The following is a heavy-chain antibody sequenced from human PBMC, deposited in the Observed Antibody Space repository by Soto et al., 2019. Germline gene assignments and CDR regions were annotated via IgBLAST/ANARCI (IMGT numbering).Heavy chain of an antibody. CDR1: GFTFSSYG. CDR2: IWYDGSNK. J-gene: IGHJ4*02. V-gene: IGHV3-33*01. D-gene: IGHD2-15*01. CDR3: ARVGYCSGGSCYPGALDY. Sequence: GGSLRLSCAASGFTFSSYGMHWVRQAPGKGLEWVAVIWYDGSNKYYADSVKGRFTISRDNSKNTLYLQMNSLRAEDTAVYYCARVGYCSGGSCYPGALDYWGQGTLVTVSS.